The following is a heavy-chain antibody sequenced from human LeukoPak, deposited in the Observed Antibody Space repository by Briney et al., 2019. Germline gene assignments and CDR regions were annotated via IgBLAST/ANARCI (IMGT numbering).Heavy chain of an antibody. Sequence: GGSLRLSCAASGFTFSSYWMHWVRQAPGKGLVWVSRINSDGSSTRYVDSVKGRFTISRDNAKNSLYLQMNSLRAEDTAVYYCARDLIAAAGVDYWGQGTLVTVSS. D-gene: IGHD6-13*01. CDR1: GFTFSSYW. CDR3: ARDLIAAAGVDY. J-gene: IGHJ4*02. V-gene: IGHV3-74*01. CDR2: INSDGSST.